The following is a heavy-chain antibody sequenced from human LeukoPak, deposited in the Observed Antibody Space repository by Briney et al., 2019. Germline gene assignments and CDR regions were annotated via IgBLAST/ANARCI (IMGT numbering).Heavy chain of an antibody. CDR2: INPKSGGT. V-gene: IGHV1-2*02. CDR3: ARGGRRAQPV. Sequence: ASVKVSCKASGYTFTNYYMHWVRQAPGLGFEWMGWINPKSGGTSYPQKFQGRLTMTRDTSISTAYMELSRLRSDDTAVYYCARGGRRAQPVWGQGTLVTVSP. CDR1: GYTFTNYY. J-gene: IGHJ4*02. D-gene: IGHD5-24*01.